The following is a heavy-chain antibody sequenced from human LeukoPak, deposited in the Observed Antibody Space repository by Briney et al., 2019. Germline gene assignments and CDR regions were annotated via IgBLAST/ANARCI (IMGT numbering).Heavy chain of an antibody. J-gene: IGHJ4*02. V-gene: IGHV4-59*08. Sequence: SETLSLTCTVSGGPTLNYYWSWIRQPPGGGLEWIGYVYSSKNTNYNPSLKSRVTISVDTSKNQFSLKLSSVTAADTAVYYCASLYSSGWPPSDYWGQGTLVTVSS. CDR1: GGPTLNYY. CDR2: VYSSKNT. CDR3: ASLYSSGWPPSDY. D-gene: IGHD6-19*01.